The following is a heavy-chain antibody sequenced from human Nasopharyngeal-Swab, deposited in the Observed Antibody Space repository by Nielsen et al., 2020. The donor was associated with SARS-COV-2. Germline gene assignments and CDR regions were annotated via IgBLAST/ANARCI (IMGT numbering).Heavy chain of an antibody. CDR3: ARGGSSSWYYYYYGMDV. Sequence: SEPLPLTCAVFGGSFSGYYWSWIRQPPGKGLEWIGEINHSGSTNYNPSLKSRVTISVDTSKNQFSLKLSSVTAADTAVYYCARGGSSSWYYYYYGMDVWGQGTTVTVSS. CDR1: GGSFSGYY. J-gene: IGHJ6*02. D-gene: IGHD6-13*01. V-gene: IGHV4-34*01. CDR2: INHSGST.